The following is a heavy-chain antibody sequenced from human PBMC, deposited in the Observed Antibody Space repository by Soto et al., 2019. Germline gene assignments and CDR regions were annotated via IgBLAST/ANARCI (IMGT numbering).Heavy chain of an antibody. Sequence: EVQLVESGGGLVQPGGSLRLSCVASGPTFSSYGMNWVRQAPGKGLEWVSSITSSGSYIHYADSVQGRFTVSRDNAKNSMYLQMNSLRVEDTAVYFCARDESAGSSTSDWGQGTLVTVSS. CDR3: ARDESAGSSTSD. J-gene: IGHJ1*01. CDR2: ITSSGSYI. CDR1: GPTFSSYG. V-gene: IGHV3-21*01. D-gene: IGHD2-2*01.